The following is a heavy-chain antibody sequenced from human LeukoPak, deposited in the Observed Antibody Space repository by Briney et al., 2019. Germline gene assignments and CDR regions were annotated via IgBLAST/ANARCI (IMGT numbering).Heavy chain of an antibody. CDR1: GFTFSGYG. Sequence: PERSLRLSCAASGFTFSGYGMHWVRQAPGKGLEWVAIISYDGSNQYYADSVKGRFTISRDNSKNTLYLQMNSLRAEDTAVYYCAKRGSSGSYRYLEYWGQGTLVIVSS. V-gene: IGHV3-30*18. J-gene: IGHJ4*02. CDR3: AKRGSSGSYRYLEY. CDR2: ISYDGSNQ. D-gene: IGHD1-26*01.